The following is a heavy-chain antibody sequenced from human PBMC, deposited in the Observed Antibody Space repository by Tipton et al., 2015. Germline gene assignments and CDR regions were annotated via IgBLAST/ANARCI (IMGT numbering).Heavy chain of an antibody. Sequence: TLSLTCAVSAYSISSDYYWGWIRQPPGKGLEWIGRISHSGNTYYNPSLKSRVTMSRDTSKNQFSLKLTSVTAADTAVYYCARQDYDSLTRDYQTVDYWGQGTLVTVSS. J-gene: IGHJ4*02. V-gene: IGHV4-38-2*01. D-gene: IGHD3-9*01. CDR3: ARQDYDSLTRDYQTVDY. CDR2: ISHSGNT. CDR1: AYSISSDYY.